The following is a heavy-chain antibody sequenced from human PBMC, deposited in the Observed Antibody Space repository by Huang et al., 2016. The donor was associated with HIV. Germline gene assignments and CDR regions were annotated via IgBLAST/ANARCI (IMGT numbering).Heavy chain of an antibody. CDR2: IYWDDDK. V-gene: IGHV2-5*02. Sequence: QITLKESGPTVIKPTQTLTLTCSFSGFSLNHKGLGVGWIRQPPGKALEWLVLIYWDDDKRFTQSLKNRITITKETSKNQVVLTMTNLDPMDTGTYYCAHIGRLGNYYMDVWGNGTTDTVSS. D-gene: IGHD7-27*01. CDR3: AHIGRLGNYYMDV. CDR1: GFSLNHKGLG. J-gene: IGHJ6*03.